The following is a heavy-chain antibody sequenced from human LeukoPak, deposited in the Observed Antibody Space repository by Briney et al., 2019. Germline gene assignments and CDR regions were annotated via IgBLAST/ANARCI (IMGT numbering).Heavy chain of an antibody. J-gene: IGHJ6*02. Sequence: ASVKVSCKASGYTFTSYYMHWVRQAPGQGLEWMGIINPSGGSTSYAQKFQGRVTMTRDTSTSTVYMELGSLRSEDTAVYYCAREDAYCGGDCYGYYYYGMDVWGQGTTVTVSS. CDR1: GYTFTSYY. V-gene: IGHV1-46*01. CDR3: AREDAYCGGDCYGYYYYGMDV. CDR2: INPSGGST. D-gene: IGHD2-21*02.